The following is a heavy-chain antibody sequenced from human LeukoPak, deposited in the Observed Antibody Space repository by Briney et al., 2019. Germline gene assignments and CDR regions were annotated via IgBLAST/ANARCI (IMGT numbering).Heavy chain of an antibody. CDR2: INPNSGGT. CDR3: ARDGQRGGRNWFDP. Sequence: ASVKVSCKASGYTFTGYYMHWVRQAPGQGLEWMGWINPNSGGTNYAQKFQGRVTMTRDTSISTAYMELSRLRSDDTAVYYCARDGQRGGRNWFDPWGQGTLVTVSS. J-gene: IGHJ5*02. V-gene: IGHV1-2*02. CDR1: GYTFTGYY. D-gene: IGHD3-10*01.